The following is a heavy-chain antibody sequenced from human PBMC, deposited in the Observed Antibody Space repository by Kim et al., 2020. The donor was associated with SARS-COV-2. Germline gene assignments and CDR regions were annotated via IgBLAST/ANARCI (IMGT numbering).Heavy chain of an antibody. V-gene: IGHV3-7*01. Sequence: SEKDYVDSGKGRFTISRDNAKNSLYLQMNSLRAEDTAVYFCARNWGWFDYWGQGILVSVSS. CDR2: SEK. D-gene: IGHD3-16*01. CDR3: ARNWGWFDY. J-gene: IGHJ4*02.